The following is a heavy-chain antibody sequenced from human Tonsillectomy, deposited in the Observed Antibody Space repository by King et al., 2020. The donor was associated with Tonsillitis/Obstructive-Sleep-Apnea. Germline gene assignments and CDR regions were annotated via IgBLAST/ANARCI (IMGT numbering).Heavy chain of an antibody. J-gene: IGHJ4*02. CDR1: GGSFSGYY. D-gene: IGHD2-2*02. Sequence: VQIQQWGTGLLKPSETLSLTCAVYGGSFSGYYWSCIRQPPGKGLQWIGEINHSGSTNYNPSLKSRVTISVDTSKNQFSLKLSSVTAADTAVYYCARGGNCSSASCYNRTFDYWGQGTLVTVSS. V-gene: IGHV4-34*01. CDR2: INHSGST. CDR3: ARGGNCSSASCYNRTFDY.